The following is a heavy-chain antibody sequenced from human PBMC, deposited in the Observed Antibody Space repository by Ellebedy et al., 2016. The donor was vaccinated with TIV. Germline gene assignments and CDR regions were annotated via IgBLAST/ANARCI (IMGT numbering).Heavy chain of an antibody. CDR1: GDSISSLNW. CDR3: ARGERYCSGRSCLSFYYHYGMDV. D-gene: IGHD2-15*01. V-gene: IGHV4-4*02. Sequence: SETLSLTCAVSGDSISSLNWWSWVRPAPGKGLEWIGELYQTGATNYNPSLNSRVTISVDKSNNQFSLKLTSVTAADTGVYYCARGERYCSGRSCLSFYYHYGMDVWGQGITVTVSS. J-gene: IGHJ6*02. CDR2: LYQTGAT.